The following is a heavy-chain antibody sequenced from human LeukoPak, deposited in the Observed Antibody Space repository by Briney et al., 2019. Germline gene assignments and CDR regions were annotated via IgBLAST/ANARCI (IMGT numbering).Heavy chain of an antibody. CDR3: AKPPMGAVTY. CDR1: GFSFSSYD. J-gene: IGHJ4*02. Sequence: GGSLRLPCAASGFSFSSYDMSWVRQAPGKGLEWVSTISGSGGSTYYADSVKGRFTISRDNSKNTLYLQMSSLRAEDTAVYYCAKPPMGAVTYWGQGTLVTVSS. V-gene: IGHV3-23*01. CDR2: ISGSGGST. D-gene: IGHD5-18*01.